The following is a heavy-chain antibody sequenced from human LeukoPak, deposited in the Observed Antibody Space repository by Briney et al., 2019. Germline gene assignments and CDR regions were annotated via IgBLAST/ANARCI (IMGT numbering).Heavy chain of an antibody. Sequence: SETLSLTCTVSGGSISSGSYYWSWIRQPAGKGLEWIGRIYTSGSTNYNPSLKSRVTISVDTSKNQFSLKLSSVTAADTAVYYCARGLSASRNYYNYYYMDVWGKGTTVTVSS. CDR1: GGSISSGSYY. D-gene: IGHD1-14*01. J-gene: IGHJ6*03. V-gene: IGHV4-61*02. CDR2: IYTSGST. CDR3: ARGLSASRNYYNYYYMDV.